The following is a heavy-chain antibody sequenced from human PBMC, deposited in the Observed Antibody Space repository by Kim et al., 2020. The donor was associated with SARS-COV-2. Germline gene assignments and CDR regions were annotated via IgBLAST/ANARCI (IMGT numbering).Heavy chain of an antibody. J-gene: IGHJ2*01. D-gene: IGHD2-21*02. Sequence: SLKSRVTISVDTSKNQFSLKLSSVTAADTAVYYCARGRIGGGNSYWYFDLWGRGTLVTVSS. V-gene: IGHV4-34*01. CDR3: ARGRIGGGNSYWYFDL.